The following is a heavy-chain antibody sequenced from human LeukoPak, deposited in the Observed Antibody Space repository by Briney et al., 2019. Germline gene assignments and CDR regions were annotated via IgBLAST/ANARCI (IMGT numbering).Heavy chain of an antibody. D-gene: IGHD6-13*01. V-gene: IGHV1-2*02. CDR2: INPNSGGT. CDR1: GYTFTGYY. CDR3: ARLGGIAAAVFDP. Sequence: GASVKVSCKASGYTFTGYYMHWVRQAPGQGLEWMGWINPNSGGTNYAQKFQGRVTMTRDTSISTAYMELSRLRSDDTAVYYCARLGGIAAAVFDPWGQGTLVTVSS. J-gene: IGHJ5*02.